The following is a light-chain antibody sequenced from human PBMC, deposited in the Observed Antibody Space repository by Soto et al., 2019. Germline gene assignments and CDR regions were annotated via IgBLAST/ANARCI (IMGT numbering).Light chain of an antibody. CDR1: RSDVGGYNY. V-gene: IGLV2-11*01. J-gene: IGLJ3*02. CDR2: GVN. CDR3: CSYDGSNTWV. Sequence: QSALTQPRSVSGSPGQSVTISCTGTRSDVGGYNYVSWDQQHPGSAPKLMIEGVNKRPSGVPDRFSGSKSGNTASLTVSGLQAEDEADYCCCSYDGSNTWVFGGGTKLTVL.